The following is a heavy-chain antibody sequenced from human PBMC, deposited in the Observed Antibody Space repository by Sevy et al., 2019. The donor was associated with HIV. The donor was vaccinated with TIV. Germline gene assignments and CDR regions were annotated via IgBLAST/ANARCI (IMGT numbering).Heavy chain of an antibody. CDR2: ISTNGGTT. CDR1: GFTFSSYE. J-gene: IGHJ4*02. V-gene: IGHV3-64D*06. Sequence: GGSLRLSCSASGFTFSSYEMFWVRQAPGKGLEYISAISTNGGTTYYADSVKGRFTISRDNSKNTSDLQMSSLRPEDTAVYYFVKVPYCSGGGCYSAFDYWGQGTLVTVSS. CDR3: VKVPYCSGGGCYSAFDY. D-gene: IGHD2-15*01.